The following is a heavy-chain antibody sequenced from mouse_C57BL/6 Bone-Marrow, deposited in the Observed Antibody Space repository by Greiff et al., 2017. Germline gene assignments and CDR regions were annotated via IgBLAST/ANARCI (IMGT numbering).Heavy chain of an antibody. CDR1: GFTFSDYG. V-gene: IGHV5-17*01. J-gene: IGHJ1*03. CDR2: ISSGSSTI. D-gene: IGHD1-1*01. CDR3: ARDYYSGTWYFDV. Sequence: EVQVVESGGGLVKPGGSLKLSCAASGFTFSDYGMHWVRQAPEKGLEWVAYISSGSSTIYYADTVKGRFPISRDNAKNTLFLQMTSLRSDDTAMYVCARDYYSGTWYFDVWGTGTTVTVSS.